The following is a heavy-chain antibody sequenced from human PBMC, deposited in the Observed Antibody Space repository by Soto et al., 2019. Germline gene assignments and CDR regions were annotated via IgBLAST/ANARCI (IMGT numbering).Heavy chain of an antibody. D-gene: IGHD4-17*01. Sequence: QVQLVESGGGVVQPGRSLRLSCAASGFTFSSYGMHWVRQAPGKGLEWVAVIWYDGSNKYYADSVKGRFTISRDNSKNTLYRQMNSLRAEETAVDYCAREGHDYGDPGDYFDYWGQGTLVTVSS. V-gene: IGHV3-33*01. CDR3: AREGHDYGDPGDYFDY. CDR1: GFTFSSYG. J-gene: IGHJ4*02. CDR2: IWYDGSNK.